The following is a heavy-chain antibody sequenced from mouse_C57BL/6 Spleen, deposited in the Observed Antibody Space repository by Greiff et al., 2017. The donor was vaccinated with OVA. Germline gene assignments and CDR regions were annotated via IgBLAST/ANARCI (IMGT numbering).Heavy chain of an antibody. CDR3: ARSYGSSSYWYFDV. J-gene: IGHJ1*03. Sequence: EVQLQQSGPELVKPGASVKMSCKASGYTFTDYNMHWVKQSHGKSLEWIGYINPNNGGTSYNQKFKGKATLTVNKSSSTAYMELRSLTSEDSAVYYCARSYGSSSYWYFDVWGTGTTVTVSS. CDR1: GYTFTDYN. V-gene: IGHV1-22*01. CDR2: INPNNGGT. D-gene: IGHD1-1*01.